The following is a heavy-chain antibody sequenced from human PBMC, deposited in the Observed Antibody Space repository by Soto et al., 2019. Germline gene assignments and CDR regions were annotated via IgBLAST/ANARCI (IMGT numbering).Heavy chain of an antibody. CDR3: ARSRGVERILGVVNFTPFDP. CDR2: IDPSDSYT. CDR1: GYSFTIYC. Sequence: GESLKISWNGSGYSFTIYCISLVLQIPGKGLEWMGRIDPSDSYTNYSPSFQCHVTISADKYISTAYLQWSSLTASDTAMYYCARSRGVERILGVVNFTPFDPWGQGTLVTVSP. D-gene: IGHD3-3*01. V-gene: IGHV5-10-1*01. J-gene: IGHJ5*02.